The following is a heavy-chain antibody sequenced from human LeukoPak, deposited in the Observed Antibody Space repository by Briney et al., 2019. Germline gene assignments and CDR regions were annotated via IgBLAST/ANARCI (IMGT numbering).Heavy chain of an antibody. CDR3: ARAGSGSGYPY. Sequence: GRSLRLSCAASGFTFSSYAMHWVRQAPGKGLEWVSVIYSGGSTYYADSVKGRFTISRDNSKNTLYLQMNSLRAEDTAVYYCARAGSGSGYPYWGQGTLVTVSS. V-gene: IGHV3-53*01. CDR1: GFTFSSYA. CDR2: IYSGGST. J-gene: IGHJ4*02. D-gene: IGHD3-22*01.